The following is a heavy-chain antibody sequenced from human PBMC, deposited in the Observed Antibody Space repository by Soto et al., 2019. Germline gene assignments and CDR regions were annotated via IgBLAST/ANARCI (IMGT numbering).Heavy chain of an antibody. CDR1: GGTFSSYA. CDR2: IIPIFGTA. V-gene: IGHV1-69*01. D-gene: IGHD3-22*01. CDR3: ASGRSTYYYDSSGYYLDY. J-gene: IGHJ4*02. Sequence: QVQLVQSGAEVKKPGSSVKVSCKASGGTFSSYAISWVRQAPGQGLEWMGGIIPIFGTANYAQKFQGRVTRTADESTSTAYMELSSLRAEDTAVYYCASGRSTYYYDSSGYYLDYWGQGTLVTVSS.